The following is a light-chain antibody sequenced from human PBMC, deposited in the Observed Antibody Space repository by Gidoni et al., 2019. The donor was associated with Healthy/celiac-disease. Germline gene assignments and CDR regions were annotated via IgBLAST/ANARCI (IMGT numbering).Light chain of an antibody. J-gene: IGKJ2*01. CDR3: QQSYSTPYT. CDR2: AAS. Sequence: DIQMTQSPYSLSASVGDRVTIPCRASQSISSYLNWYQQKPGKAPKLLSYAASSLQSGVPSRFSGSGSGTDFTLTISSLQPEVFATYYCQQSYSTPYTFXQXTKLEIK. V-gene: IGKV1-39*01. CDR1: QSISSY.